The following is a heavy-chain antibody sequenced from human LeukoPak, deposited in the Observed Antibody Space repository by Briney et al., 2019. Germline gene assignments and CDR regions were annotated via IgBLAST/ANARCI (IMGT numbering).Heavy chain of an antibody. Sequence: WASVKVSCKASGYTFTGYYMHWVRQAPGQGLEWMGWINPNSGGTNYAQKFQGRATMTRDTSISTAYMELSRLRSDDTAVYYCARDWIAAAGIDYWGQGTLVTVSS. D-gene: IGHD6-13*01. CDR1: GYTFTGYY. CDR2: INPNSGGT. J-gene: IGHJ4*02. V-gene: IGHV1-2*02. CDR3: ARDWIAAAGIDY.